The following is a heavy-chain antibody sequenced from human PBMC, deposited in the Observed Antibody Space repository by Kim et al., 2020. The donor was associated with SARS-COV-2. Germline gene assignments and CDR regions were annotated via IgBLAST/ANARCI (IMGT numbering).Heavy chain of an antibody. CDR1: GGSISSSNW. Sequence: SETLSLTCAVSGGSISSSNWWSWVRQPPGKGLEWIGEIYHSGSTNYNPSLKSRVTISVDKSKNQFSLKLSSVTAADTAVYYCAREYYYGSGSYFLGSQYYCDYWGQGTLVTVSS. D-gene: IGHD3-10*01. V-gene: IGHV4-4*02. CDR3: AREYYYGSGSYFLGSQYYCDY. CDR2: IYHSGST. J-gene: IGHJ4*02.